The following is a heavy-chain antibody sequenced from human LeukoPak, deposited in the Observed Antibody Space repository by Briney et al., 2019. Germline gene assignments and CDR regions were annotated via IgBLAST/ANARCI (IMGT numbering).Heavy chain of an antibody. V-gene: IGHV3-7*03. CDR3: ARDLDCSGGSRYPDYGMDV. Sequence: GGSLRLSCAASGFTFSSYCMSWVRQAQGKGLEWVANIKQDGSEKYYVDSVKGRFTISRDNAKNSLYLQMNSLRAEDTAVYYCARDLDCSGGSRYPDYGMDVWGQGTTVTVSS. CDR1: GFTFSSYC. J-gene: IGHJ6*02. CDR2: IKQDGSEK. D-gene: IGHD2-15*01.